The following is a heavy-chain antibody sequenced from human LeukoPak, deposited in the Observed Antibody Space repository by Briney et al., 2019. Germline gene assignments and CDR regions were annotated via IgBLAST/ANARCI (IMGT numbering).Heavy chain of an antibody. CDR2: INHSGST. J-gene: IGHJ4*02. V-gene: IGHV4-34*01. Sequence: SETLSLTCAVYGGSFSGYYWSWIRQPPGKGLEWIGEINHSGSTNHNPSLKSRVTISVDTSKNQFSLKLSSVTAADTAVYYCARGRDYGDFGGFDYWGQGTLVTVSS. CDR1: GGSFSGYY. D-gene: IGHD4-17*01. CDR3: ARGRDYGDFGGFDY.